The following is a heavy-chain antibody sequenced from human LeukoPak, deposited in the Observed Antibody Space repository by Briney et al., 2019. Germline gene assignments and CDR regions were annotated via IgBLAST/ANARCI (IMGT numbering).Heavy chain of an antibody. CDR3: ASGNDSSGSQRTNWFDP. V-gene: IGHV4-34*01. Sequence: SETLSLTCAVYGGSFSGYYRSWIRQPLGKGLEWIGEINHSGSTNYNPSLKSRVTISVDTSKNQFSLKLSSVTAADTAVYYCASGNDSSGSQRTNWFDPWGQGTLVTVSS. CDR1: GGSFSGYY. J-gene: IGHJ5*02. CDR2: INHSGST. D-gene: IGHD3-22*01.